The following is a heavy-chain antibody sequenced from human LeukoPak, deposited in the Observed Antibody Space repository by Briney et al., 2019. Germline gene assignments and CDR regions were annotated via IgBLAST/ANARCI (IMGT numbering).Heavy chain of an antibody. V-gene: IGHV3-23*01. D-gene: IGHD1-26*01. Sequence: PGGPLRLCCAASGFTFSSHGMSWVRQPPGKGLELVSSITTSGDGTVYADSVKGRVTISRDNSKNTLYLQMNSLRAEDTAVYSCAKNLLGSGAYSWYFDLWGRGTLVTVSS. CDR3: AKNLLGSGAYSWYFDL. J-gene: IGHJ2*01. CDR1: GFTFSSHG. CDR2: ITTSGDGT.